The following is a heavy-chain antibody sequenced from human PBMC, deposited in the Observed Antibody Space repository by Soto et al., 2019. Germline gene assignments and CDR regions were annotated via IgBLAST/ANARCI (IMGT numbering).Heavy chain of an antibody. CDR1: GGTFSSYA. V-gene: IGHV1-69*13. J-gene: IGHJ3*02. Sequence: SVKVSCKASGGTFSSYAISWVRQAPGQGLEWMGGIIPIFGTANYAQKFQGRVTITADESTSTAYMELSSLRSEDTAVYYCARDHRSYCSGGSCYVSRGTKAPDDAFDIWGQGTMVNVSS. D-gene: IGHD2-15*01. CDR2: IIPIFGTA. CDR3: ARDHRSYCSGGSCYVSRGTKAPDDAFDI.